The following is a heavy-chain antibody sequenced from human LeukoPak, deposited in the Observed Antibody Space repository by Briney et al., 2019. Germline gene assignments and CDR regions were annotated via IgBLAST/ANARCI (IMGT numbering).Heavy chain of an antibody. V-gene: IGHV3-73*01. Sequence: GGSLRLSCAASGFTFSGSAMHWVRQASGKGLEWVGRIRSKANSYATAYAASVKGRFTISRDDSKNTAYLQMNSLKTEDTAVYYCTREYYYGSGSYFVDPWGQGTLVTVSS. CDR1: GFTFSGSA. CDR2: IRSKANSYAT. J-gene: IGHJ5*02. D-gene: IGHD3-10*01. CDR3: TREYYYGSGSYFVDP.